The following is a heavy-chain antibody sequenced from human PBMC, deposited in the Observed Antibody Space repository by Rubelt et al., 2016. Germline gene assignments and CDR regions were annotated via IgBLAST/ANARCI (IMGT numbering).Heavy chain of an antibody. V-gene: IGHV4-4*09. J-gene: IGHJ4*02. CDR1: GGSISSYY. D-gene: IGHD3-3*02. CDR2: LYPSGST. Sequence: QVQLQESGPGLVKPSETLSLTCTVSGGSISSYYWTWIRQPPGKGLEWMRELYPSGSTNYNPSLKNRVIISVDKAKNQFSPTLNSVTAADTAVYYCGSMFGSWGQGTLVTISS. CDR3: GSMFGS.